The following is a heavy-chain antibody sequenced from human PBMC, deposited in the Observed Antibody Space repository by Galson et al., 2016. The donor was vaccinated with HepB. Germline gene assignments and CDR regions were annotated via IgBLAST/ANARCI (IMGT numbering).Heavy chain of an antibody. D-gene: IGHD3-16*01. CDR2: IYPGGSHT. V-gene: IGHV5-51*01. CDR1: GYSFTDYW. Sequence: QSGAEVKKPGESLRISCKGSGYSFTDYWIGWVRQMPGKGLEWMGIIYPGGSHTRYSPSFQGQVTISADKPISNSYLQWSSLKASDTAIYYRARRLTHDSKIWDIDYWGQGTLVTVSS. CDR3: ARRLTHDSKIWDIDY. J-gene: IGHJ4*02.